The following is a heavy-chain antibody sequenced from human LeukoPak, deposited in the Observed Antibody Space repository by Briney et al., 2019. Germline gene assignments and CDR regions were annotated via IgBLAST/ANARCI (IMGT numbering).Heavy chain of an antibody. V-gene: IGHV3-23*01. CDR1: GFTFSIYA. D-gene: IGHD3-16*02. CDR3: ASGVNYDYVWGSYRPLDY. Sequence: GGSLRLSCAASGFTFSIYAMSWVRQAPGEGLEWVSGLSGSGTTTYYADSVKGRFTISRDNSKNTLYLQMNSLRAEDTAVYYCASGVNYDYVWGSYRPLDYWGQGTLVTVSS. J-gene: IGHJ4*02. CDR2: LSGSGTTT.